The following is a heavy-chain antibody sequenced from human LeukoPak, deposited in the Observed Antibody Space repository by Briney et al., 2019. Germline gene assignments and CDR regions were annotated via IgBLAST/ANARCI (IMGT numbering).Heavy chain of an antibody. CDR3: ASYIAAPGTGSDYYYYMDV. D-gene: IGHD6-6*01. CDR2: ISAYNGNT. Sequence: GASVKVSCKASGYTFTSYGISWVRQAPGQGLEWMGWISAYNGNTNYAQKLQGRVTMTTDTSTSTAYMELRSLRSDDTAVYYCASYIAAPGTGSDYYYYMDVWGKGTTVTVSS. CDR1: GYTFTSYG. J-gene: IGHJ6*03. V-gene: IGHV1-18*01.